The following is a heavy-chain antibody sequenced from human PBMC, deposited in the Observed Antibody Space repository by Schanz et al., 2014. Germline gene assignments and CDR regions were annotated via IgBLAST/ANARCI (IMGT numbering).Heavy chain of an antibody. CDR3: AKDLSFWSGCFDS. D-gene: IGHD3-3*01. CDR1: GFTFDDYA. J-gene: IGHJ4*02. Sequence: EVNLVESGGCLVQPCTSLRLSCAASGFTFDDYAMHWVRQVPGKGLEWVSGISWESVNIDYGDSVKGRFTISRDNAKNSLYLEMSNLRPEDTALYYCAKDLSFWSGCFDSWGRGTLVTVSS. V-gene: IGHV3-9*01. CDR2: ISWESVNI.